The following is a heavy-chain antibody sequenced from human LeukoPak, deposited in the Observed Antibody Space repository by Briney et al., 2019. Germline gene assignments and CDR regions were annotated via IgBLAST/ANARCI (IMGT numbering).Heavy chain of an antibody. D-gene: IGHD3-3*01. V-gene: IGHV4-39*07. CDR3: ARGGTDFWSGYPFDY. Sequence: SETLSLTCTVSGGSISSSSYYWGWIRQPPGKGLEWIGSIYYSGSTYYNPSLKSRVTISVDTSKNQFSLKLSSVTAADTAVYYCARGGTDFWSGYPFDYWGQGTLVTVSS. CDR1: GGSISSSSYY. CDR2: IYYSGST. J-gene: IGHJ4*02.